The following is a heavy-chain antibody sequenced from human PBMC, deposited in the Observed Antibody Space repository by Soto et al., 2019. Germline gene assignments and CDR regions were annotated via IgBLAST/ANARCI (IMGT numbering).Heavy chain of an antibody. Sequence: PGGSLRLSCAASGFTFSSYAMSWVRQAPGKGLEWVSAISGSGGSTYYADSVKGRFTISRDNSKNTLYLQMNSLRAEDTAVYYCARSTYSGSYSALDYWGQGTLVTVSS. J-gene: IGHJ4*02. CDR3: ARSTYSGSYSALDY. CDR2: ISGSGGST. CDR1: GFTFSSYA. V-gene: IGHV3-23*01. D-gene: IGHD1-26*01.